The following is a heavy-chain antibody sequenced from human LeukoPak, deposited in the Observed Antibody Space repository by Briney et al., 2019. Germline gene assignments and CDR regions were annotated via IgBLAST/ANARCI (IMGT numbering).Heavy chain of an antibody. CDR3: ASAKAGTRNAFDI. Sequence: GGSLRLSCAASEFTFSKYGMHWVRQAPGKGLEWVASISFDINDRKYAESVKGRFTISRDNAKNTLYLQMNSLRAEDTAVYFCASAKAGTRNAFDIWGQGTMVTVSS. J-gene: IGHJ3*02. CDR2: ISFDINDR. D-gene: IGHD6-13*01. V-gene: IGHV3-30*03. CDR1: EFTFSKYG.